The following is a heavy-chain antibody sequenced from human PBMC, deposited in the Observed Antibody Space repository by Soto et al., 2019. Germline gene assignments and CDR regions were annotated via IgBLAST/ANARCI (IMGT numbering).Heavy chain of an antibody. CDR3: ARTSGAGLLNFDY. CDR2: IYYSGST. V-gene: IGHV4-61*01. D-gene: IGHD2-15*01. Sequence: TLSLTCTVSGGSVSSGSYYWRWIRQPPGKGLEWIGYIYYSGSTNYNPSLKSRVTISVDTSKNQFSLKLSSVTAADTGVYYCARTSGAGLLNFDYWGQGTLVTV. CDR1: GGSVSSGSYY. J-gene: IGHJ4*02.